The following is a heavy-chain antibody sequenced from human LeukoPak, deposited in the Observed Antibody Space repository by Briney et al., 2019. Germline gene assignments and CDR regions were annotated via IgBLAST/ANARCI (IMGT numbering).Heavy chain of an antibody. J-gene: IGHJ5*02. CDR1: GGSFSGCY. Sequence: SETLSLTCAVYGGSFSGCYWSWIRQPPGKGLEWIGEINHSGSTNYNPSLKSRVTISVDTSKNQFSLKLSSVTAADTAVYYCARSSVLRFLEHNWFDPWGQGTLVTVSS. CDR2: INHSGST. D-gene: IGHD3-3*01. CDR3: ARSSVLRFLEHNWFDP. V-gene: IGHV4-34*01.